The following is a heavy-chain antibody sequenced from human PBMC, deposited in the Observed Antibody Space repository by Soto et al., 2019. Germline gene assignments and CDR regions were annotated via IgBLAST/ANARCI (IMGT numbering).Heavy chain of an antibody. J-gene: IGHJ4*02. Sequence: EVRPLESVGGLVQPGGSLTLSCATSGFTFNNYSMSWVRQAPGKGLEWGSSINRGGGPYYADSVKGRFTISRDNSKNMLYLRMNSLRADDTAVYFCARADGPLPVTLLGFWGQGTLVTVSS. D-gene: IGHD5-18*01. CDR3: ARADGPLPVTLLGF. CDR2: INRGGGP. CDR1: GFTFNNYS. V-gene: IGHV3-23*01.